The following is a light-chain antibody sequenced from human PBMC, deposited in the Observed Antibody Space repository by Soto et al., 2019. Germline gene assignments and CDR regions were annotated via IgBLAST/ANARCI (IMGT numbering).Light chain of an antibody. CDR3: QQYNSYTRT. CDR2: KAS. Sequence: DIQMTQSPSTLSASVGDRVTITCRASQSISSWLAWDQQKPGKAPKLLIYKASSLESGVPSRFSGSGSGTEITLTISSLQPDDFATYYCQQYNSYTRTFGQGTKVEI. V-gene: IGKV1-5*03. J-gene: IGKJ1*01. CDR1: QSISSW.